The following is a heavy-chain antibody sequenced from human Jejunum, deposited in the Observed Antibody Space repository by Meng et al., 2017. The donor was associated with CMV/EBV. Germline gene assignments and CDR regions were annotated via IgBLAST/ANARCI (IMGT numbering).Heavy chain of an antibody. Sequence: SGWNFSSYGMSWVRQAPGKGLEWVSVIYSSTTTTNYGDSVKGRFTISRDNSKNTLYLEMNSLRAEDTALYYCARLNGGNGWYLDLWGRGTLVTVSS. D-gene: IGHD2-15*01. V-gene: IGHV3-23*03. CDR3: ARLNGGNGWYLDL. CDR2: IYSSTTTT. J-gene: IGHJ2*01. CDR1: GWNFSSYG.